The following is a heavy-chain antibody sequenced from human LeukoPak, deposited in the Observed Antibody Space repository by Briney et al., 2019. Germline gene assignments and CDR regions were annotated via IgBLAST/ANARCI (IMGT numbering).Heavy chain of an antibody. CDR3: ARSGERGYSYGYAFDY. V-gene: IGHV4-39*07. J-gene: IGHJ4*02. CDR2: IYYSGST. CDR1: GGSISSSSYY. D-gene: IGHD5-18*01. Sequence: SETLSLTCTVSGGSISSSSYYWGWIRQPPGKVLEWIGSIYYSGSTYYNPSLKSRVTISVDTSKNQFSLKLSSVTAADTAVYYCARSGERGYSYGYAFDYWGQGTLVTVSS.